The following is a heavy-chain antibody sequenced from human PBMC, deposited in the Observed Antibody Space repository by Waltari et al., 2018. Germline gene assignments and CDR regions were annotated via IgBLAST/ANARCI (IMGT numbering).Heavy chain of an antibody. CDR1: GFIFTSHG. CDR2: IWHDGTNK. D-gene: IGHD3-10*01. CDR3: ARDIGLGVLDS. Sequence: QVQLVESGGGVVQPGRSLRLSCATSGFIFTSHGFYWVRQAPGKGLEGVALIWHDGTNKYYTDSVKGRFTVSRDDSKDTLYLEMNSLRVEDTAVYYCARDIGLGVLDSWGQGTMVTVSS. V-gene: IGHV3-33*01. J-gene: IGHJ3*01.